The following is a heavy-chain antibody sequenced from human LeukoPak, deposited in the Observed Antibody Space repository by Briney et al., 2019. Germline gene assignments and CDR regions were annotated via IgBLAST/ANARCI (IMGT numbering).Heavy chain of an antibody. J-gene: IGHJ6*02. CDR3: ARDTKGYCSSTTCYRYYYYGMDV. Sequence: PGGSLRLSCAASGFTFSSYAMHWVRQAPGKGLEWVAVISYDGSNKYYANSVKGRFTISRDNSKNTLYLQMNSLRAEDTAVYYCARDTKGYCSSTTCYRYYYYGMDVWGQGTTVTVSS. CDR2: ISYDGSNK. D-gene: IGHD2-2*01. CDR1: GFTFSSYA. V-gene: IGHV3-30*04.